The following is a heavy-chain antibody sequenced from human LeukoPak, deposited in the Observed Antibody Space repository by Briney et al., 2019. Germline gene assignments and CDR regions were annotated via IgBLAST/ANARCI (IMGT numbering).Heavy chain of an antibody. CDR3: ARHSKYANNWFDP. J-gene: IGHJ5*02. Sequence: GASVKVSCKAPGYTFSDYYMHWVRQAPGQGPEWMGWINPNSAGTKYAQKFQGRVTMTWDTSISTAYMELSRLTSDDTAVYYCARHSKYANNWFDPWGQGTLVTVSA. CDR1: GYTFSDYY. CDR2: INPNSAGT. D-gene: IGHD4-11*01. V-gene: IGHV1-2*02.